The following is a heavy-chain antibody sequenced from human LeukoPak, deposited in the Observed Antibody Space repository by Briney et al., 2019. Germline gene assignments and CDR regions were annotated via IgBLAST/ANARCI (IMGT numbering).Heavy chain of an antibody. CDR2: INHSGST. J-gene: IGHJ4*02. D-gene: IGHD3-22*01. Sequence: SETLSLTCAVYGGSFSGYYWSWIRQPPGKGLEWIGEINHSGSTNYNPSLKSRVTISVDTSKNQFSLKLSSVTAADTAVYYCARGYYYDSSGYYSAAYYLDYWGQGTLVTVSS. CDR3: ARGYYYDSSGYYSAAYYLDY. V-gene: IGHV4-34*01. CDR1: GGSFSGYY.